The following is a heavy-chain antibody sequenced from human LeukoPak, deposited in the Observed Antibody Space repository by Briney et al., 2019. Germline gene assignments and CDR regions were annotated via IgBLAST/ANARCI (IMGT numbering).Heavy chain of an antibody. D-gene: IGHD7-27*01. Sequence: PGGSLRLSCAGSGVAFSPHWMIWVRQAPGKGLEWVAIINQDGTQKYHVDSVEGRFTISRDNARNSVYLQMTSLGAEDTAVYYCTTGEMDHWGQGTQVTVSS. CDR3: TTGEMDH. CDR2: INQDGTQK. J-gene: IGHJ4*02. V-gene: IGHV3-7*01. CDR1: GVAFSPHW.